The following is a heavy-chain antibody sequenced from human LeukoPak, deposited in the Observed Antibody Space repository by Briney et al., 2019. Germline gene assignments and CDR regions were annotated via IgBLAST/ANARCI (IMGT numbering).Heavy chain of an antibody. J-gene: IGHJ4*02. V-gene: IGHV4-59*01. CDR3: ARALYCSASTCPFFDY. CDR1: GGSISNYY. D-gene: IGHD2-15*01. CDR2: IYYSGST. Sequence: SETLSLTCTVSGGSISNYYWSWIRQPPGKGLEWIGYIYYSGSTNYNPSLKSRVTISVDTSKNQFSLKLSSVTAADTAVYYCARALYCSASTCPFFDYWGQGTLVIVSS.